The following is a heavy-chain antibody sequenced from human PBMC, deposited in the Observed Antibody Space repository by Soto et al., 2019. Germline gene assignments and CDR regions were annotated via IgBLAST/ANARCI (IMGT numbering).Heavy chain of an antibody. CDR1: GFTFSSYA. CDR2: ISGGGETT. V-gene: IGHV3-23*01. CDR3: AYKSGSGRSYGDY. D-gene: IGHD3-10*01. Sequence: EVQLLESGGGLVQPGGSLRLSCAASGFTFSSYAMRWVRQAPGQGLECGPAISGGGETTYYADSVKGRFTISRDNSKNTLYLQMNSLRAADKAVDYCAYKSGSGRSYGDYGGQGTLVTVSS. J-gene: IGHJ4*02.